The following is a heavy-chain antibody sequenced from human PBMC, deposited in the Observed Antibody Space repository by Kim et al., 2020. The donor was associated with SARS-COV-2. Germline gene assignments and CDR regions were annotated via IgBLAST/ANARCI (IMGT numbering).Heavy chain of an antibody. J-gene: IGHJ4*02. D-gene: IGHD6-19*01. CDR1: GFTFSSYS. V-gene: IGHV3-21*01. CDR3: ARARKTGYSSGLLDY. Sequence: GGSLRLSCAASGFTFSSYSMNWVRQAPGKGLEWVSSISSSSSYIYYADSVKGRFTISRDNAKNSLYLQMNSLRAEDTAVYYCARARKTGYSSGLLDYWGQGTLVTVSS. CDR2: ISSSSSYI.